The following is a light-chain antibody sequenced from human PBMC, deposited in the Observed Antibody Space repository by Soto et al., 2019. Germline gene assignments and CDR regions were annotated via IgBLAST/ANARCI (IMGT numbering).Light chain of an antibody. CDR2: GAS. CDR1: QSASSNY. Sequence: EIVLTQSPGTLSLSPGDRATLSCRASQSASSNYLAWYQQKPGHAPRLLIYGASTRATGIPDRFSGSGSGTDFTLSISRLESEDFAVYYCQQYGSSPVYTFGHGTKVDIK. CDR3: QQYGSSPVYT. J-gene: IGKJ3*01. V-gene: IGKV3-20*01.